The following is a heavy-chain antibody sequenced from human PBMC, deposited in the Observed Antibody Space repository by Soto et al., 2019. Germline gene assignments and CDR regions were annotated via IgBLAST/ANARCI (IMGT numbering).Heavy chain of an antibody. CDR3: ARRGGRAASLYYDHGMEV. V-gene: IGHV5-51*01. Sequence: PGESLKISCKGSGYSFTNYWIGWVRQMPGKGLEWMGIIYPGDSDTRYSPSFQGQVTISADKSISTAYLQWSSLKASDTPMYYCARRGGRAASLYYDHGMEVWHTETTV. J-gene: IGHJ6*04. CDR1: GYSFTNYW. CDR2: IYPGDSDT. D-gene: IGHD3-16*01.